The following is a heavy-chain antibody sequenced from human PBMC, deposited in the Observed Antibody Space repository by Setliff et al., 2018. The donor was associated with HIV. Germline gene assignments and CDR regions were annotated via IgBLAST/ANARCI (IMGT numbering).Heavy chain of an antibody. J-gene: IGHJ5*02. CDR1: GGSVSSPSYY. V-gene: IGHV4-39*07. Sequence: SETLSLTCAVSGGSVSSPSYYWGWIRQPPGKGLEWIGSVYNSGITFKNPSLKSRVSISVDRSGNQFSLRLTSVTAADTAVYYCATCRHRPSNWFDPWGQGPRSPSPQ. CDR2: VYNSGIT. CDR3: ATCRHRPSNWFDP.